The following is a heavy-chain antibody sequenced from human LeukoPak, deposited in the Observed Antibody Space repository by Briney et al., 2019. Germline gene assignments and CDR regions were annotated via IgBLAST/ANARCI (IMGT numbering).Heavy chain of an antibody. D-gene: IGHD2-21*02. CDR1: GGSISSYY. J-gene: IGHJ6*03. V-gene: IGHV4-4*07. CDR3: ARGDWYFYYYYMDV. Sequence: SETLSLTCTVSGGSISSYYWSWIRQPAGKGLEWIGRIYTSGSTNYNPSLKSRVTMSVDTSKNQFSLKLSSVTAADTAVYYCARGDWYFYYYYMDVWGKGTTVTVSS. CDR2: IYTSGST.